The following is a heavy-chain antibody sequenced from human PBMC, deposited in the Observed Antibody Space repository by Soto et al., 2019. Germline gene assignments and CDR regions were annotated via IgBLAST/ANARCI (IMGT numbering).Heavy chain of an antibody. D-gene: IGHD2-2*01. CDR1: GFTFSSYA. J-gene: IGHJ6*02. CDR2: ISGSGGST. Sequence: GGSLRLSCAASGFTFSSYAMSWVRQAPGKGLEWVSAISGSGGSTYYADSVKGRFTISRDNSKNTLYLQMNSLRAEETAVYYCAKAVRVVVPAARYYYYGMDVWGQGTTVTVSS. V-gene: IGHV3-23*01. CDR3: AKAVRVVVPAARYYYYGMDV.